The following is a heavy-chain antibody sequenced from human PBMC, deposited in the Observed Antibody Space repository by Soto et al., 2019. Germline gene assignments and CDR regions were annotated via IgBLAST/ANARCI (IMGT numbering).Heavy chain of an antibody. CDR3: AKGGVKGSTSLDYYYYYMEV. CDR1: GFTFSNAW. D-gene: IGHD2-2*01. J-gene: IGHJ6*03. V-gene: IGHV3-23*01. Sequence: GGSLRLSCAASGFTFSNAWMSWVRQAPGKGLEWVSAISGSGGSTYYADSVKGRFTISRDNSKNTLYLQMNSLRAEDTAVYYCAKGGVKGSTSLDYYYYYMEVWGKGTTVTVSS. CDR2: ISGSGGST.